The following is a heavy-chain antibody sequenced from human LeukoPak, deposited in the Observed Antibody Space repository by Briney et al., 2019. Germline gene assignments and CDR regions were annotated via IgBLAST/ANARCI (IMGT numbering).Heavy chain of an antibody. CDR3: ARHPYYDFWSGYYDNWFDP. Sequence: GSSVKVSCKASGGTFSSYAISWVRQAPGQGLEWMGRIIPIFGTANYAQKFQGRVTTTTDESTSTAYMELSSLRSEDTAVYYCARHPYYDFWSGYYDNWFDPWGQGTLVTVSS. CDR2: IIPIFGTA. J-gene: IGHJ5*02. V-gene: IGHV1-69*05. CDR1: GGTFSSYA. D-gene: IGHD3-3*01.